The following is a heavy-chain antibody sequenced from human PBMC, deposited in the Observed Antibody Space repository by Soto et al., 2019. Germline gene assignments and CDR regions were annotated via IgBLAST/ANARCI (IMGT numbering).Heavy chain of an antibody. Sequence: QVYLQESGPGLVKPSETLSLTCTVSGDSTINSYWSWIRQAPGKGPEWLGYLSYNGGTNHNPSLQGRATMSVDTSQNQVSLNLNSVTAADTAVYYCARGESWQIVDLWGQGILVTVSS. CDR3: ARGESWQIVDL. D-gene: IGHD1-26*01. CDR2: LSYNGGT. V-gene: IGHV4-59*01. J-gene: IGHJ5*02. CDR1: GDSTINSY.